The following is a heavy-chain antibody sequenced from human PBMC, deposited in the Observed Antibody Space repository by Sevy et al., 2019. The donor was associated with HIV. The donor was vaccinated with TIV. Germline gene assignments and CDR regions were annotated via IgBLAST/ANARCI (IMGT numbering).Heavy chain of an antibody. J-gene: IGHJ6*02. Sequence: SETLSLTCSVSGGSIVSSSHYWGWIRQPPGKGLEWLGRIYYSGDTYYNPSLNGRLTISIDTSKNQFSQDLRSVTAADTAIYYCAREAGGYDYDYGMDVWGQGTTVTVSS. V-gene: IGHV4-39*02. D-gene: IGHD5-12*01. CDR3: AREAGGYDYDYGMDV. CDR1: GGSIVSSSHY. CDR2: IYYSGDT.